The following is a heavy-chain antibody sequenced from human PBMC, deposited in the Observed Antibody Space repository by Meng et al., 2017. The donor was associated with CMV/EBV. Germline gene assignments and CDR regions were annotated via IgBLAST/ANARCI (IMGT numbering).Heavy chain of an antibody. CDR3: VRAVVVPAAIDY. CDR2: IYYSGST. D-gene: IGHD2-2*01. V-gene: IGHV4-59*01. CDR1: GGSISSYY. J-gene: IGHJ4*02. Sequence: LSCTVSGGSISSYYWSWIRQPPGKGLEWIGYIYYSGSTNYNPSLKSRVTISVDTSKNQFSLKLSSVTAADTAVYYCVRAVVVPAAIDYWGQGTLVTVSS.